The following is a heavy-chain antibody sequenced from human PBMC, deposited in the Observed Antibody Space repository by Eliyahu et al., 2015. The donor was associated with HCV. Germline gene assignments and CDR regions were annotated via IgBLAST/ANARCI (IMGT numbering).Heavy chain of an antibody. CDR2: IKSKTDGGTT. V-gene: IGHV3-15*01. CDR3: TTGAPGGFDYYLDV. Sequence: EVQLVESGGGLVKPGGSLXXSXAASGFTFXKSWMRWVRQAPGKGLEWIGRIKSKTDGGTTDYAAPVKGRFTISRDDSKSTLYLQMNSLKTEDTAVYYCTTGAPGGFDYYLDVWGQGTTVTVSS. D-gene: IGHD3-10*01. J-gene: IGHJ6*03. CDR1: GFTFXKSW.